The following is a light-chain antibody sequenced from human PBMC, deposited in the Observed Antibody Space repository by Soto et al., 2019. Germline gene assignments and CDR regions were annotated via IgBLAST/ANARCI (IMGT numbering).Light chain of an antibody. V-gene: IGKV3D-15*01. J-gene: IGKJ5*01. CDR1: QSAGNF. CDR2: YIS. CDR3: QQHNQWPIT. Sequence: EIVMTQSPATLSVSPGETASLSCRASQSAGNFLACYQQKPGQAPRLLIYYISTRATGIPARFSGSWSGTEFTLTINSLQSEDSAVYYCQQHNQWPITFGQGTRLEIK.